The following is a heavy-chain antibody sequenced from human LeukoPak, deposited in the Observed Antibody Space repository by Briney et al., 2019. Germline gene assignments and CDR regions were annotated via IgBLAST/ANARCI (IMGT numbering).Heavy chain of an antibody. D-gene: IGHD3-22*01. CDR3: ARVLSGSWDWFDP. CDR2: IKQDGNDK. Sequence: PGGSLRLSCAASGFTFSTYWMSWVRQAPGKGLEWVANIKQDGNDKYYVDSVKGRFTISRDNAMNTVYLQMNSLRAEDTAVYYCARVLSGSWDWFDPWGQGTLVTVSS. CDR1: GFTFSTYW. V-gene: IGHV3-7*01. J-gene: IGHJ5*02.